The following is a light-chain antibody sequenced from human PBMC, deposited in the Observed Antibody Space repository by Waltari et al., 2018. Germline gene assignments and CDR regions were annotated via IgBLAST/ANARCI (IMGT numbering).Light chain of an antibody. CDR3: AAWDDSLNGGV. Sequence: QSVLTQPPSVSEAPRQRVTISCSGSSSNIGNNAVNWYQQLPGKAPKLLIYYDDLLPSGVSDRFSGSKSGTSASLAIRGLQSEDEADYYCAAWDDSLNGGVFGEGTKLTVL. J-gene: IGLJ3*02. CDR1: SSNIGNNA. CDR2: YDD. V-gene: IGLV1-36*01.